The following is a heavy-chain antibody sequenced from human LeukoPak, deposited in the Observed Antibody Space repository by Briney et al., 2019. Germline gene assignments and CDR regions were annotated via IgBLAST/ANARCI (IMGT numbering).Heavy chain of an antibody. V-gene: IGHV3-21*01. Sequence: GGSLRLSCAASGFTFSSYSMNWVRQAPGKGLEWVSSISSSRSYIYYADSVKGRFTISRDNATNSLYLQMNSLRAEDTAVYYCARDYGVAATLRYFYGMDVWGQGTTVTVSS. D-gene: IGHD2-15*01. CDR2: ISSSRSYI. J-gene: IGHJ6*02. CDR1: GFTFSSYS. CDR3: ARDYGVAATLRYFYGMDV.